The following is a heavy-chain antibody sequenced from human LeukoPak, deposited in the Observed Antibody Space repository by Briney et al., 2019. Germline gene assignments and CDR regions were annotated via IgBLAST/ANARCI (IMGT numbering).Heavy chain of an antibody. CDR1: GGSISSYY. CDR3: ARDEHDYGDYGTFDY. Sequence: KPSETLSLTCTVSGGSISSYYWSWIRQPAGKGLEWIGRLYTSGDTNYNPSLKSRLTMSLDASKNQFSLKLSSVTAADTAVYYCARDEHDYGDYGTFDYWGQGTLVTVSS. CDR2: LYTSGDT. J-gene: IGHJ4*02. V-gene: IGHV4-4*07. D-gene: IGHD4-17*01.